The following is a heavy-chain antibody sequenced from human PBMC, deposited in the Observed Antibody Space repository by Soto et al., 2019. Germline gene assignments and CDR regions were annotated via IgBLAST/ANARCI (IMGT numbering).Heavy chain of an antibody. V-gene: IGHV3-23*01. CDR3: AKVQPLEDDILTGYYY. D-gene: IGHD3-9*01. Sequence: EVQLLESGGGLVQPGGSLRLSCAAFGFTFSSYAMSWVRQAPGKGLEWVSAISGSGGSTYYADSVKGRFTISRDNSKNTLYLQMNSLRAEDTAVYYCAKVQPLEDDILTGYYYWGQGTLVTVSS. CDR1: GFTFSSYA. CDR2: ISGSGGST. J-gene: IGHJ4*02.